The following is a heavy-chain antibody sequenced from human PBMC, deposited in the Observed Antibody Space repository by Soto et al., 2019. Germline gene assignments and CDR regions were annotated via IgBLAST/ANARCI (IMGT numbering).Heavy chain of an antibody. J-gene: IGHJ6*02. Sequence: QVQLVQSGAEVKKPGSSVKVPCKASGGTFSSYAISWVRQAPGQGLEWMGGIIPIFGTANYAQKFQGRVTITADESTSTAYMELSSLRSEDTAVYYCARARDFRYSNYGTHGMDVWGQGTTVTVSS. V-gene: IGHV1-69*01. D-gene: IGHD4-4*01. CDR2: IIPIFGTA. CDR3: ARARDFRYSNYGTHGMDV. CDR1: GGTFSSYA.